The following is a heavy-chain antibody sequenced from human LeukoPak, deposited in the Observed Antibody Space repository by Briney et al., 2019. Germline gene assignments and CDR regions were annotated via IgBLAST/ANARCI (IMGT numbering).Heavy chain of an antibody. V-gene: IGHV4-59*08. CDR1: GGSISSYY. CDR3: ARRYTNSWFSDY. CDR2: IYYTGNS. D-gene: IGHD2-2*02. Sequence: SETLSLTCTVSGGSISSYYWSWIRQPPGKGLEWLGYIYYTGNSNYNPSLESRVTMSLDTSTNQFSLRLSSVTAADTAVYYCARRYTNSWFSDYWGQGALVTVSS. J-gene: IGHJ4*02.